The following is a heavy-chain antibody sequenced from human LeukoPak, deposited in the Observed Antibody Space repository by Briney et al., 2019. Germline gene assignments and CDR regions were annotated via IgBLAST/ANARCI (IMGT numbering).Heavy chain of an antibody. Sequence: GGSLRLSCAASGLTFSSYGMPWVRQAPGKGLEWVAVIWYDGSNKYYADSVKGRFTISRDNSKNTLYLQMNSLRAEDTAVYYCARDPGDYPPDYWGQGTLVTVSS. V-gene: IGHV3-33*01. CDR1: GLTFSSYG. CDR3: ARDPGDYPPDY. D-gene: IGHD4-17*01. J-gene: IGHJ4*02. CDR2: IWYDGSNK.